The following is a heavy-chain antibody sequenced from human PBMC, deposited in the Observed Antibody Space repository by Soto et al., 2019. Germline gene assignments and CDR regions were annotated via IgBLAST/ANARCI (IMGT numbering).Heavy chain of an antibody. D-gene: IGHD2-2*01. J-gene: IGHJ5*02. CDR3: ATSPIVVVPAAPGWFDP. V-gene: IGHV1-69*02. CDR1: GGTFSSYT. Sequence: SVKVSCKASGGTFSSYTISWVRQAPGQGLEWMGRIIPILGIANYAQKFQGRVTITADKSTSTAYMELSSLRSEDTAVYYCATSPIVVVPAAPGWFDPWGQGTLVTVSS. CDR2: IIPILGIA.